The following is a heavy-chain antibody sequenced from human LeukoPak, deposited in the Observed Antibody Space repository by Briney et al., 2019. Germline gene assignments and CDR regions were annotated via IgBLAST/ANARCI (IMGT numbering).Heavy chain of an antibody. D-gene: IGHD3-9*01. Sequence: SETLSLTCTVSGGSISSSSHYWGWIRQPPGKGLEWIGSIYYSGSTYYNPSLKSRVTISVDTSKNQFSLKLSSVTAADTAVYYCAREGDILTRYDYWGQGTLVTVSS. CDR2: IYYSGST. CDR1: GGSISSSSHY. J-gene: IGHJ4*02. V-gene: IGHV4-39*07. CDR3: AREGDILTRYDY.